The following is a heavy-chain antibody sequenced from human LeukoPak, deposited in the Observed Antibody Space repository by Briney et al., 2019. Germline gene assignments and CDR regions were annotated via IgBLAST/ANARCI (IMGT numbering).Heavy chain of an antibody. CDR2: IYYSGST. CDR3: ARDSRSLYYYYYMDV. J-gene: IGHJ6*03. CDR1: GGSISSSSYY. Sequence: SETLSLTCTVSGGSISSSSYYWGWIRQPPGKGLEWIGSIYYSGSTYYNPSLKSRVTISVDTSKNQFSLKLSSVTAADTAVYYCARDSRSLYYYYYMDVWGKGTTVTVSS. V-gene: IGHV4-39*07.